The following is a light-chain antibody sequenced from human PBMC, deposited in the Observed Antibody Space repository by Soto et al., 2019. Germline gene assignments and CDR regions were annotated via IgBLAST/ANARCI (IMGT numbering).Light chain of an antibody. CDR1: QSVSSSY. Sequence: EIVLTQSPGTLSLSPGERATLSCRASQSVSSSYLAWYQQKSGQAPRLLIYDASNRATGIPARFSGSGSGTDFTLSISSLEPEDFAVYYCQQRSTWPLTFGGGTKVDI. V-gene: IGKV3-11*01. CDR3: QQRSTWPLT. CDR2: DAS. J-gene: IGKJ4*01.